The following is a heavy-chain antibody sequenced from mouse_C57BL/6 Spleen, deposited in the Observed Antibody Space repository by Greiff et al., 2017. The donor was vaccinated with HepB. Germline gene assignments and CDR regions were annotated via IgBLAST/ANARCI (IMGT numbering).Heavy chain of an antibody. CDR1: GYAFTNYL. D-gene: IGHD3-2*02. J-gene: IGHJ3*01. Sequence: VQLQQSGAELVRPGSSVKLSCKASGYAFTNYLIEWVKQRPGQGLEWIGVINPGSGGTNYNEKFKGKATLTADKSSSTAYMQLSSLTSEDSAVYFCARVNSAGYVWFAYWGQGTLVTVSA. CDR3: ARVNSAGYVWFAY. V-gene: IGHV1-54*01. CDR2: INPGSGGT.